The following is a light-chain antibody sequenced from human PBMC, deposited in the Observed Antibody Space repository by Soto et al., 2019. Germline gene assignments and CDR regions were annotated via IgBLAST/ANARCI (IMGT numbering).Light chain of an antibody. CDR3: QQYDNWPPWT. Sequence: EVVMTRSSAPLSVCPGERATLSCRASQNVSNNLAWYQQKPGQAPRLLIYGASTRATGIPARFSGSGSGTEFTLTISNLPAEYVAVDYFQQYDNWPPWTVSQGTKVDIK. CDR1: QNVSNN. CDR2: GAS. J-gene: IGKJ1*01. V-gene: IGKV3-15*01.